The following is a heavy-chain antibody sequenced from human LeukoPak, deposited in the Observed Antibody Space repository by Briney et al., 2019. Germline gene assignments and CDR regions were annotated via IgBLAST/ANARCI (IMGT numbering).Heavy chain of an antibody. Sequence: ASVKVSCKASGYTFTGYYMHWVRQAPGQGLEWMGWINPNSGGTNYAQKFQGRVTMTRDTSISTAYMELSRLRSDDTAVYYCARVSTTVTTEDAFDIWGRGTMVTVSS. CDR3: ARVSTTVTTEDAFDI. J-gene: IGHJ3*02. CDR1: GYTFTGYY. D-gene: IGHD4-17*01. V-gene: IGHV1-2*02. CDR2: INPNSGGT.